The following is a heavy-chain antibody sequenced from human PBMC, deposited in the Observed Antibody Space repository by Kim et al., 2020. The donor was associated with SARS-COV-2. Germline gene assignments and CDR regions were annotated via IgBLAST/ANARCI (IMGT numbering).Heavy chain of an antibody. CDR3: ARRSGSGGDDLLDY. V-gene: IGHV5-51*01. CDR2: IYPGDSDT. D-gene: IGHD3-10*01. Sequence: GESLKISCKTSGYIFSEFWIGWVRQVPGKGLEWMGLIYPGDSDTVYSPSFEGQVTFSVDKSVNAAYLEWTSLRVSDSAIYYCARRSGSGGDDLLDYCGQG. CDR1: GYIFSEFW. J-gene: IGHJ4*02.